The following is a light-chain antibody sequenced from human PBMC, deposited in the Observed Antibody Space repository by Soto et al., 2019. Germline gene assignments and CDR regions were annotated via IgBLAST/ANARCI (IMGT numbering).Light chain of an antibody. Sequence: DLQMTQSPSSLSASVGDRVTITCRASQSISSSLNWYQQKPGKAPKLLIYATSSLQSGVPSRFSGSGSGTDFTLTISSLQPEDFATYYCQQSYSTPPWTFGQGTKVEIK. CDR3: QQSYSTPPWT. J-gene: IGKJ1*01. CDR2: ATS. CDR1: QSISSS. V-gene: IGKV1-39*01.